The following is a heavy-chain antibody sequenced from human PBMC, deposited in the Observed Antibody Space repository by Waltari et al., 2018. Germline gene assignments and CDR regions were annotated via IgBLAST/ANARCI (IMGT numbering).Heavy chain of an antibody. V-gene: IGHV1-69*12. CDR2: TIPIFGSP. D-gene: IGHD3-16*01. J-gene: IGHJ3*02. CDR1: GGNFGRYA. Sequence: QVQLVQSGAAVQKPGSSVRVSCRASGGNFGRYAITWVRQAPGQGLEWMGGTIPIFGSPMYAPKFQGRVSITADELTYTVYMELNSLRSDDTAIYYCARRKLGEAFDIWGQGTMVIVSS. CDR3: ARRKLGEAFDI.